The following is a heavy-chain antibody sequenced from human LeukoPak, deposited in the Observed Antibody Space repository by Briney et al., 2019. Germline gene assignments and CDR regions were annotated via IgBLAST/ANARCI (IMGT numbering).Heavy chain of an antibody. CDR1: GFTFSSYA. D-gene: IGHD2-2*01. Sequence: GGSLRLSCAASGFTFSSYAMSWVRQAPGKGLEWVSAISGSGGSTYYADSVKGRFTISRDNSKNTLYLQMNSLRAEDTAVYYCAKVRPLYQPFGYNWFDPWGQGTLVTVSS. J-gene: IGHJ5*02. CDR3: AKVRPLYQPFGYNWFDP. CDR2: ISGSGGST. V-gene: IGHV3-23*01.